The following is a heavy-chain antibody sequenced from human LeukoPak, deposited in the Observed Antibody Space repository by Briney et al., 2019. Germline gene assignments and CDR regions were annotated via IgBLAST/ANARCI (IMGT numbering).Heavy chain of an antibody. CDR2: IIPIFGIA. D-gene: IGHD3-22*01. Sequence: ASVKVSCKASGGTFSSYAISWVRQAPGQGLEWMGGIIPIFGIANYAQKFQGRVTITADKSTSTAYMELSSLRSEDTAVYYCARDENDSSGYYYLYYYYYGMDVWGQGTTVTVSS. CDR1: GGTFSSYA. V-gene: IGHV1-69*10. CDR3: ARDENDSSGYYYLYYYYYGMDV. J-gene: IGHJ6*02.